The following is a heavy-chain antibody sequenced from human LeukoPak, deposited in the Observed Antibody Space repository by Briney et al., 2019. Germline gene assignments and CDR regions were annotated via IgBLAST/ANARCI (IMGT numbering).Heavy chain of an antibody. CDR2: ISYDGSNK. V-gene: IGHV3-30*18. J-gene: IGHJ4*02. CDR1: GFTFSSYG. D-gene: IGHD2-15*01. CDR3: AKDPRRYCSGGSCYVGYFDY. Sequence: GGSLRLSCAASGFTFSSYGMHWVRQAPGKGLEWVAVISYDGSNKYYADSVKGRFTISRDNSKNTLYLQMNSLRAEDTAVYYCAKDPRRYCSGGSCYVGYFDYWGQGTLVTVSS.